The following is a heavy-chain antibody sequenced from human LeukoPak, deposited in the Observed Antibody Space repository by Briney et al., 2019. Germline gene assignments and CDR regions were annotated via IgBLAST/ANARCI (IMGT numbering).Heavy chain of an antibody. CDR3: ARDSSPDSSGYYY. CDR1: GFTFSMYW. D-gene: IGHD3-22*01. V-gene: IGHV3-7*01. CDR2: IKEDGSGK. Sequence: GGSLRLSCAASGFTFSMYWMSWVRRAPGKGPEWVANIKEDGSGKHYVDSVKGRFTISRDNAKNSLYLQMSSLRAEDTAVYYCARDSSPDSSGYYYWGQGTLVIVSS. J-gene: IGHJ4*02.